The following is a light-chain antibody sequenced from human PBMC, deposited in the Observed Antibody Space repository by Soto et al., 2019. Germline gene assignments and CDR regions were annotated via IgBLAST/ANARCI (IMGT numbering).Light chain of an antibody. CDR2: DAS. J-gene: IGKJ4*01. CDR3: QQFNVYPLT. V-gene: IGKV1-9*01. CDR1: QGISDS. Sequence: DIQLIQSPSFRSASVGDRVTITCRASQGISDSLAWYQQKPGKAPNLLIYDASTLQSGVPSRFSGSTSGTEFTLTISSLQPEDFATYYCQQFNVYPLTFGGGTKVGIK.